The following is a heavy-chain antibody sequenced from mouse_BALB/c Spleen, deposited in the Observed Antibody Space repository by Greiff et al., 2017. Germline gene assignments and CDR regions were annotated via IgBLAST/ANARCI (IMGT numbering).Heavy chain of an antibody. CDR1: GFTFTDYY. V-gene: IGHV7-3*02. CDR3: ARDNGYFDY. J-gene: IGHJ2*01. Sequence: DVKLQESGGGLVQPGGSLRLSCATSGFTFTDYYMSWVRQPPGKALEWLGFIRNKANGYTTAYSASVKGRFPISRDNSQSILYRQMNTLRAEDSATYYCARDNGYFDYWGQGTTLTVSS. CDR2: IRNKANGYTT. D-gene: IGHD1-1*02.